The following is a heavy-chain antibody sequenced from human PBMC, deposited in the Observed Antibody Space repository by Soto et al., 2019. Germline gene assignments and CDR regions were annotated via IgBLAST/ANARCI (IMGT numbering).Heavy chain of an antibody. CDR2: IYYSGST. CDR1: GGSISSGGYY. Sequence: SETLSLTCTVSGGSISSGGYYWSWIRQHPGKGLEWIGYIYYSGSTYYNPSLKSRVTISVDTSKNQFSLKLSSVSAADTAVYYCARGVTTKGESDYWGQGTLVTVSS. D-gene: IGHD3-16*01. CDR3: ARGVTTKGESDY. V-gene: IGHV4-31*03. J-gene: IGHJ4*02.